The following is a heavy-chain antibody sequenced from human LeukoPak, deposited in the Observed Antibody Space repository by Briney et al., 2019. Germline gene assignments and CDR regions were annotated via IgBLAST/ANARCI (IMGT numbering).Heavy chain of an antibody. CDR2: IYHSGST. V-gene: IGHV4-4*02. D-gene: IGHD3-10*01. Sequence: SGTLSLTCAVSGGSISSSDWWSWVRQPPGKGLEWIGEIYHSGSTNNNPSLKSRVTISVDKSKNQFSLRLSSVTAADTAVYYCARHQPLWFGEPHIDYWGQGTLVTVSS. J-gene: IGHJ4*02. CDR3: ARHQPLWFGEPHIDY. CDR1: GGSISSSDW.